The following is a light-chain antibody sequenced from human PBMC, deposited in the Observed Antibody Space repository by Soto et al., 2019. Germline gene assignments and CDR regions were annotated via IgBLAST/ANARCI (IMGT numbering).Light chain of an antibody. Sequence: EVVMTQSPATLSASPGERVILSCRASQNIGSNLAWYQQRPGQAPRLLMYGASTRATETPARFSGSGSATDFTLTISSLEPEDFALYYCQQRNTWPPITFGQGTRLEIK. CDR1: QNIGSN. V-gene: IGKV3-11*01. J-gene: IGKJ5*01. CDR2: GAS. CDR3: QQRNTWPPIT.